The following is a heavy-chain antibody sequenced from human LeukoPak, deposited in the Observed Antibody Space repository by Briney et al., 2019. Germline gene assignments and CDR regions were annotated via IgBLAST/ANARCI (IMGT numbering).Heavy chain of an antibody. CDR1: GYTFTSYD. CDR3: ARSGGNYYDSSGYHNWFDP. J-gene: IGHJ5*02. CDR2: MNPNSGNT. V-gene: IGHV1-8*01. D-gene: IGHD3-22*01. Sequence: ASVKVSCKASGYTFTSYDINWVRQATGQGLEWMGWMNPNSGNTGYAQKFQGRVTMTRNTSISTAYMELSSLRSEDTAVYYCARSGGNYYDSSGYHNWFDPWGQGTLVTVSS.